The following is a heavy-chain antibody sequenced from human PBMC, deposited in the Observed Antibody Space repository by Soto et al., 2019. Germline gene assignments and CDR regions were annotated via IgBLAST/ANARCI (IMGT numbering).Heavy chain of an antibody. J-gene: IGHJ6*02. Sequence: ASVKVSCKASGYTFTGYYMHWVRQAPGQGLEWMGWINPNSGGTNYAQKFQGWVTMTRDTSISTAYMELSRLRSDDTAVYYCARASYGSGSYPRSYYYGMDVWGHGTTVTVSS. CDR2: INPNSGGT. V-gene: IGHV1-2*04. CDR3: ARASYGSGSYPRSYYYGMDV. D-gene: IGHD3-10*01. CDR1: GYTFTGYY.